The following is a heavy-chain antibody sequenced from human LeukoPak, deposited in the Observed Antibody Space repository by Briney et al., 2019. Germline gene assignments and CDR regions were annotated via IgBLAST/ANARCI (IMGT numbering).Heavy chain of an antibody. Sequence: GGSLRLSCAASGFTFSSYSMNWVHQAPGKGLEWVSSISSSSSYIYYADSVKGRFTISRDNAKNSLYLQMNSLRAEDTAVYYCARGGVTTVTTNYWGQGTLVTVSS. CDR1: GFTFSSYS. D-gene: IGHD4-17*01. V-gene: IGHV3-21*01. CDR3: ARGGVTTVTTNY. J-gene: IGHJ4*02. CDR2: ISSSSSYI.